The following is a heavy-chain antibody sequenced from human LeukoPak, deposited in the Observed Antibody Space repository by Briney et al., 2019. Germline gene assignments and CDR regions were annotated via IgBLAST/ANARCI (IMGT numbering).Heavy chain of an antibody. CDR2: IYYSGST. CDR3: ARDSRGVYYDSSPGYDY. V-gene: IGHV4-39*07. CDR1: GGSISSSSYY. J-gene: IGHJ4*02. D-gene: IGHD3-22*01. Sequence: SETLSLTCTVSGGSISSSSYYWGWIRQPPGKGLEWIGSIYYSGSTYYNPSLKSRVTISVDTSKNQFSLKLSSVTAADTAVYYCARDSRGVYYDSSPGYDYWGQGTLVTVSS.